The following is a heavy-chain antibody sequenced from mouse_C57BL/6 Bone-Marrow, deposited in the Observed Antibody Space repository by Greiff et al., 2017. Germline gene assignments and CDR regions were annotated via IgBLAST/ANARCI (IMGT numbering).Heavy chain of an antibody. V-gene: IGHV1-42*01. J-gene: IGHJ3*01. CDR3: ARDDAY. CDR2: INPSTGGT. CDR1: GYSFTGYY. Sequence: VQLQQSGPELVKPGASVKISCKASGYSFTGYYMNWVKQSPEKSLEWIGEINPSTGGTTYNQKFKAKATLTVDKPSSTAYMQLKSLTSEDSAVYYCARDDAYWGQGTLVTVSA.